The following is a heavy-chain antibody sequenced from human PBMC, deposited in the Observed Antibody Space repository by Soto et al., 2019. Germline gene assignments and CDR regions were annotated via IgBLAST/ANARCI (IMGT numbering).Heavy chain of an antibody. CDR2: INHSGST. CDR1: GGSFSGYY. J-gene: IGHJ6*02. V-gene: IGHV4-34*01. D-gene: IGHD3-9*01. CDR3: ARGSLGTYRYFDWLPSYYYGMDV. Sequence: SETLSLTCAVYGGSFSGYYWSWIRQPPGKGLEWIGEINHSGSTNYNPSLKSRVTISVDTSKNQFSLKLSSVTAADTAVYYCARGSLGTYRYFDWLPSYYYGMDVWGQGTTVTV.